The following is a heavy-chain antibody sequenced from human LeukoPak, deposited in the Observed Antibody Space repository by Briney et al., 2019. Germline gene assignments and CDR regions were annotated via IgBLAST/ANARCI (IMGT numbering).Heavy chain of an antibody. J-gene: IGHJ4*02. CDR2: ISASGTST. CDR1: KFAFSNYA. D-gene: IGHD6-6*01. V-gene: IGHV3-23*01. CDR3: ATSTIAARPDFFDY. Sequence: GGSLRLSCAAPKFAFSNYAMSWVRQAPRKGLEWVSGISASGTSTYYADSVKGRFTVSRDNSKETLTLQMNSLRAEDSAVYYCATSTIAARPDFFDYWGQGTLVSVSS.